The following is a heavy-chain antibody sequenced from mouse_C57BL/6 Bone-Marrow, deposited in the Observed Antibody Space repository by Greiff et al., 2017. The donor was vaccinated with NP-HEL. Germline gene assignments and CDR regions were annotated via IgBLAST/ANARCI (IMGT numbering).Heavy chain of an antibody. D-gene: IGHD2-3*01. Sequence: QVQLQQSGPELVKPGASVKISCKASGYSFTSYYIHWVKQRPGQGLEWIGWIYPGSGNTKYNEKFKSKATLTVDKSSSTAYMQLSSLTSEDSAVYYCARGGWLPAWFAYWGQGTLVTVSA. CDR2: IYPGSGNT. CDR3: ARGGWLPAWFAY. CDR1: GYSFTSYY. J-gene: IGHJ3*01. V-gene: IGHV1-66*01.